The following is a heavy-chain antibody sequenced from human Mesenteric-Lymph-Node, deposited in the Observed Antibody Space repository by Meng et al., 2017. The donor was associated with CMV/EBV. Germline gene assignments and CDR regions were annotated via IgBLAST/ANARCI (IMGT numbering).Heavy chain of an antibody. V-gene: IGHV3-48*03. Sequence: GGSLRLSCAASGFTFSSYEMNWVRQAPGKGLEWTSYISGTGTTISYADSVKGRFTISRDNADNSLYLQMNGLRAEDTAVYYCTRDAPNCFDPWGQGTLVTVSS. J-gene: IGHJ5*02. D-gene: IGHD2-21*01. CDR3: TRDAPNCFDP. CDR1: GFTFSSYE. CDR2: ISGTGTTI.